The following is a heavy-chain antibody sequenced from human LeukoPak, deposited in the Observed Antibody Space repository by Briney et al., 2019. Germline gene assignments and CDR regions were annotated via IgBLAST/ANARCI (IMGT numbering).Heavy chain of an antibody. V-gene: IGHV4-39*07. CDR3: ARLLYDYFSGSYYYFDY. CDR2: VYYSGYT. CDR1: GDSNSTSTTYH. D-gene: IGHD2-15*01. J-gene: IGHJ4*02. Sequence: SETLSLTCTVSGDSNSTSTTYHWGWIRQPPGKGLVWIGSVYYSGYTYYNPSLKSRVTTSVDTSKNQFSLKVNSVTAADAAVYYCARLLYDYFSGSYYYFDYWGRGTLVTVSS.